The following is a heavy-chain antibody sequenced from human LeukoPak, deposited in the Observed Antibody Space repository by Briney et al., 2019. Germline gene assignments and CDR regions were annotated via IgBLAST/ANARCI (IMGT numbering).Heavy chain of an antibody. J-gene: IGHJ4*02. Sequence: SGPTLVNPTQTLTLTCTYSGFSLSTSGVGVGWIRQPPGKALEWLALIYWDDDKRYSPSLKSRLTITKDTSKNQVVLTMTNMDPVDTATYYCAHTYYYDSSGYYDYWGQGTLVTVSS. CDR3: AHTYYYDSSGYYDY. CDR2: IYWDDDK. CDR1: GFSLSTSGVG. D-gene: IGHD3-22*01. V-gene: IGHV2-5*02.